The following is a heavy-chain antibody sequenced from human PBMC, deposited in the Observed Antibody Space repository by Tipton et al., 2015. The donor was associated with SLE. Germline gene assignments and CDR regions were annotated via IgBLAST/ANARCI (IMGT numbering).Heavy chain of an antibody. CDR3: AKCGNIVVDPGAFDI. CDR2: IYTSGST. V-gene: IGHV4-61*02. D-gene: IGHD2-15*01. Sequence: WSWIRQPAGKGLEWIGRIYTSGSTNYNPSLKSRVIISVDTSKNQFSLKLSSVTAADTAVYYCAKCGNIVVDPGAFDIWGQGTMVTVSS. J-gene: IGHJ3*02.